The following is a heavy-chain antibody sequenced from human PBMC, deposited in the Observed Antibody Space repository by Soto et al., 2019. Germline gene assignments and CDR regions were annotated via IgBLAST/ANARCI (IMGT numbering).Heavy chain of an antibody. V-gene: IGHV3-33*01. Sequence: SLRLSCAASGFTFSSYGMHWVRQAPGKGLEWVAVIWYDGSNKYYADSVKGRFTISRDNSKNTLYLQMNSLRAEDTAVYYCARDRGANYYYMDVWGKGTTVTVSS. CDR1: GFTFSSYG. CDR3: ARDRGANYYYMDV. J-gene: IGHJ6*03. CDR2: IWYDGSNK. D-gene: IGHD3-16*01.